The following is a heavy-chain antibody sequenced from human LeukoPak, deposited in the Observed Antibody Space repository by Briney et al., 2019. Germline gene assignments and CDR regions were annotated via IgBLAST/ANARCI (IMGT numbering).Heavy chain of an antibody. J-gene: IGHJ5*02. Sequence: PSETLSLTCSVSGGSISPYYWSWIRQPPGKGLEWIGWIYYSGRTTYNPSLKSRVTISVDTSKNQFSLNLSSVTAADTAVYYCAREGIAAAPWGQGTLVTVSS. CDR3: AREGIAAAP. CDR1: GGSISPYY. D-gene: IGHD6-13*01. CDR2: IYYSGRT. V-gene: IGHV4-59*12.